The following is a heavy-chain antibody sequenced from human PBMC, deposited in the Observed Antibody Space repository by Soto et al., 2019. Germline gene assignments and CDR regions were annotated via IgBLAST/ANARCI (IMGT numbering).Heavy chain of an antibody. CDR1: GFTFSSHV. J-gene: IGHJ4*02. D-gene: IGHD6-25*01. CDR3: ARSREIIASAGSFDY. Sequence: EVQLLESGGGLVQPGGSLRLSCAGSGFTFSSHVMSWVRQAPGKGLEWGSGISTGGGSTDYADSVKGRFTISRDNSKNTLHLQMKSLRAEDTAVYYCARSREIIASAGSFDYWGQGTLVTVSS. CDR2: ISTGGGST. V-gene: IGHV3-23*01.